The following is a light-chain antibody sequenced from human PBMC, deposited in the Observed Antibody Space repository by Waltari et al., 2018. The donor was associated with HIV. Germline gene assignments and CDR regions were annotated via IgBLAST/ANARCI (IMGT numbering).Light chain of an antibody. V-gene: IGLV1-40*01. CDR1: SSNIGAGYD. CDR2: GNS. Sequence: QSVLTQPPSVSGAPRQRVTSPCTGSSSNIGAGYDLHWYQQLPGTAPRVLIYGNSNRPSGVPDRFSGSKSGTSASLAITGLQAEDEADYYCQSYDTSLSGSGVFGGGTKLTVL. J-gene: IGLJ2*01. CDR3: QSYDTSLSGSGV.